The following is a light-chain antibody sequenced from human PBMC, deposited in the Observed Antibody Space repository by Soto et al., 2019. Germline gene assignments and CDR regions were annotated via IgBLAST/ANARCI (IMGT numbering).Light chain of an antibody. Sequence: EIVLTQSPATLSVSPGERATLSCSASQSVGNNFAWYQQKPGQPPRLLFFATSTRATGVPARFSGSGSGTECSLTISSLQSEDFAVYYCQQYGDWPLTFGGGAKVEIE. CDR1: QSVGNN. CDR3: QQYGDWPLT. V-gene: IGKV3-15*01. J-gene: IGKJ4*01. CDR2: ATS.